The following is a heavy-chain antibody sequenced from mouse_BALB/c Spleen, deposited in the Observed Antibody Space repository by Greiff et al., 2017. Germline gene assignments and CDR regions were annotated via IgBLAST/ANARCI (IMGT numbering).Heavy chain of an antibody. Sequence: EVKLMESGGGLVQPGGSLRLSCATSGFTFTDYSMSWVRQPPGKALEWLGFIRTKANGYTTEYSASVKGRFTISRDNSQSILYLQMNTLRAEDSATYYCARDYGTGAMDYWGQGTSVTVSS. CDR2: IRTKANGYTT. CDR3: ARDYGTGAMDY. D-gene: IGHD1-1*02. V-gene: IGHV7-3*02. J-gene: IGHJ4*01. CDR1: GFTFTDYS.